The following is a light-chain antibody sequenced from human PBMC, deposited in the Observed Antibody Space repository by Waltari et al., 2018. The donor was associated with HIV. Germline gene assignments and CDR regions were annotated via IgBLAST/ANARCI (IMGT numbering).Light chain of an antibody. CDR2: GAS. V-gene: IGKV3-20*01. CDR1: QTISSTY. Sequence: IALTQSPGTLSLSPGERATLSCRASQTISSTYLAWYQQKPGQAPRLLIYGASSRATGIPDRFRGSGSGTEFTLTISSLEPEDCAVYYCQQYIGSPRTFGQGTKVELK. J-gene: IGKJ1*01. CDR3: QQYIGSPRT.